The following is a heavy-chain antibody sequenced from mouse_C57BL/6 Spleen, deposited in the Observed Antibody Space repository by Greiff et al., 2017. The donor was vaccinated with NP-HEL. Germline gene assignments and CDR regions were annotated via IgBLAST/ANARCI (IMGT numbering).Heavy chain of an antibody. Sequence: EVKVEESGPGLVKPSQSLSLTCSVTGYSITSGYYWNWIRQFPGNKLEWMGYISYDGSNNYNPSLKNRISITRDTSKNQFFLKLNSVTTEDTATYYCARDLTGAMDYWGQGASVTVSS. CDR1: GYSITSGYY. CDR3: ARDLTGAMDY. CDR2: ISYDGSN. J-gene: IGHJ4*01. V-gene: IGHV3-6*01.